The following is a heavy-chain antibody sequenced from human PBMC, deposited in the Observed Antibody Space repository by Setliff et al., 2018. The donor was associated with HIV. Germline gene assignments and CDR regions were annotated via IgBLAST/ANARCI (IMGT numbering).Heavy chain of an antibody. Sequence: GASVKVSCKPSGYTFTAYGLSWVRQAPGQGLEWMGWISTYSDEASYAQNLYDRVTMTTDTSTSTAYMELRSLTSDDTAVYYCARGRYNSRIDVWGQGTTVTVSS. J-gene: IGHJ6*02. CDR3: ARGRYNSRIDV. CDR2: ISTYSDEA. V-gene: IGHV1-18*01. D-gene: IGHD5-18*01. CDR1: GYTFTAYG.